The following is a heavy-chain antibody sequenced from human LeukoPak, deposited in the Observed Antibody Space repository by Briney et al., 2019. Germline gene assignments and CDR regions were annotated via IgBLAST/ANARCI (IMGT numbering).Heavy chain of an antibody. J-gene: IGHJ4*02. D-gene: IGHD2-2*01. Sequence: GGSLRLSCAASGFIFSSYVMHWVRQAPGKGLEWVAVISSDGSDKYYADSGKGRFTISRDNSKNQLYLQMNSLRAEDTAVYYCAKASSTRYQIFDYWGQGTLVTVSS. CDR2: ISSDGSDK. CDR3: AKASSTRYQIFDY. V-gene: IGHV3-30*18. CDR1: GFIFSSYV.